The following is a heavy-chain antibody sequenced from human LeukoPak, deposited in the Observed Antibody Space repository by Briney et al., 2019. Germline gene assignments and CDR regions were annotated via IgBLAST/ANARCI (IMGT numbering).Heavy chain of an antibody. CDR3: AKDICSTSCFIDY. J-gene: IGHJ4*02. CDR2: IKKDGSEK. V-gene: IGHV3-7*03. Sequence: GGSLRLSCAASGFTFSSYWMSWVRQAPGKGLEWVANIKKDGSEKYYVDSVKGRFTISRDNVKSSLYLQMNSLRAEDTALYYCAKDICSTSCFIDYWGQGTLVTVSS. D-gene: IGHD2-2*01. CDR1: GFTFSSYW.